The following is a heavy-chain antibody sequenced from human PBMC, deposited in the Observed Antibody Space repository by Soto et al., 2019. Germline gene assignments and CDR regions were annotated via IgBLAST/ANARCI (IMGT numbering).Heavy chain of an antibody. CDR2: IFWDEDQ. J-gene: IGHJ6*02. CDR1: GFSLNTSGVG. D-gene: IGHD1-7*01. Sequence: QITLKESGPPLVKPTQPPTLTCTFSGFSLNTSGVGLGGFRQPPGKALEGLALIFWDEDQRYSPPLRRRLTFTKNTSKNQVVLTMTNMDPVDTATYYCAHTLHYNWNWHGMDVWGQGTTVTVSS. CDR3: AHTLHYNWNWHGMDV. V-gene: IGHV2-5*02.